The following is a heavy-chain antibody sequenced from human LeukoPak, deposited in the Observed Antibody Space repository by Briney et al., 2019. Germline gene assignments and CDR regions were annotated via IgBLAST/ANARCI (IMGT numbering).Heavy chain of an antibody. CDR1: GYTFTGYY. V-gene: IGHV1-2*02. Sequence: GASVKVSCKASGYTFTGYYMHWVRQAPGQGLEWMGWINPNSGGTNYAQKFQGRVTMTRDTSISTAYMELSRLRSDDTAVYYCARGVVYCSGGSCYHYFDYWGQGTLVTVSS. CDR2: INPNSGGT. D-gene: IGHD2-15*01. CDR3: ARGVVYCSGGSCYHYFDY. J-gene: IGHJ4*02.